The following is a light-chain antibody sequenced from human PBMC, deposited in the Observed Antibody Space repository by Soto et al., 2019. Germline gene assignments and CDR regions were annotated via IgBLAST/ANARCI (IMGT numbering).Light chain of an antibody. CDR2: SSS. CDR3: QQTYITPIT. V-gene: IGKV1-39*01. CDR1: QTINNN. Sequence: DIEMTQSPSSLSASVGDRVTISCRTSQTINNNLNWYQQRPGKAPKLLIYSSSSLLSGVPPRFSGSGSGTDFTLAIIRLPPDDFATYFCQQTYITPITFGQGTRLDIK. J-gene: IGKJ5*01.